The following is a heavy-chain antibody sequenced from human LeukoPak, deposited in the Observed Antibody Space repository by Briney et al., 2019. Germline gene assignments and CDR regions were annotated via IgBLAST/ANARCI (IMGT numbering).Heavy chain of an antibody. CDR2: ISSSATTI. D-gene: IGHD1-26*01. Sequence: KPGGSLRLSCATSGFPFSDFYMSWIRQAPGKGLEWVSYISSSATTIYYADSVRGRFTVSRDNAKNSLYLQMNNLRAEDTAVYYCTRDRWEKYYFDYWGQGTLVTVSS. CDR1: GFPFSDFY. V-gene: IGHV3-11*01. CDR3: TRDRWEKYYFDY. J-gene: IGHJ4*02.